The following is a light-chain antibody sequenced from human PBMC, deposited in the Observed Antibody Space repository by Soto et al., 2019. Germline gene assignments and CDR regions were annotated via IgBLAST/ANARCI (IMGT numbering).Light chain of an antibody. Sequence: QSALTQPPSVSGSPGQSVAISCTGTSSDVGSYNRVSWYQQPPGTAPKLMIYDVSNRPSGVPDRFSGSKSGNTASLTISGLQADDEADYYCSSYTSISTYVFGTGTKVTVL. J-gene: IGLJ1*01. V-gene: IGLV2-18*02. CDR1: SSDVGSYNR. CDR3: SSYTSISTYV. CDR2: DVS.